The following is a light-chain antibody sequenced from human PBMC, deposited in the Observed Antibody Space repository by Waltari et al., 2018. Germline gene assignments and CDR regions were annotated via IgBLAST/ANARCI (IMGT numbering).Light chain of an antibody. CDR1: QDISSW. J-gene: IGKJ3*01. Sequence: DMQMTQSPSSVSAFVGDRVTITFRASQDISSWLAWYQHKPGKAPKLLIYGASSLQSGVPSRFSGSGFGTDFTLTISSLQPEDFATYYCQQANTFPFTFGPGTKVDIK. V-gene: IGKV1-12*01. CDR3: QQANTFPFT. CDR2: GAS.